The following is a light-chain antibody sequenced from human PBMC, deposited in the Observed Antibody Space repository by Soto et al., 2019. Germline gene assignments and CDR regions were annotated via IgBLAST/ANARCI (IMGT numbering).Light chain of an antibody. CDR3: QHFGGSLPVT. CDR2: GAS. V-gene: IGKV3-20*01. CDR1: LRVTTD. J-gene: IGKJ5*01. Sequence: LTQSPATLSLVPREIATLSWGVCLRVTTDFAWFHQRPGQSPRLLIYGASTRAPGTPARFSGSGSGTDFTLTISRLEPEDFAVYYCQHFGGSLPVTFGQGTRLEI.